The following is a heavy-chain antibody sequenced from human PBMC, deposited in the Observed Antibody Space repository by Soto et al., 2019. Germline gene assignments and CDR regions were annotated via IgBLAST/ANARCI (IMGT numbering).Heavy chain of an antibody. CDR2: IYTSGST. CDR1: GGSISSYY. J-gene: IGHJ4*02. D-gene: IGHD6-19*01. CDR3: ARGSYYSGWV. V-gene: IGHV4-4*07. Sequence: SETLSLSCTVSGGSISSYYWSWIRQPAGKGLEWIGRIYTSGSTNYNPSLKSRVTMSVDTSKNQFSLQLNSVTPEDTAGYYCARGSYYSGWVWGQGTLVTVSS.